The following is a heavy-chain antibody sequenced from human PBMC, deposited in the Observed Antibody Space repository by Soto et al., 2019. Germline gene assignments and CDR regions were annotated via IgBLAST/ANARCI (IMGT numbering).Heavy chain of an antibody. Sequence: QEQLVQSGAEVKKPGASLKVSCKASGYTFTDYYIHWVRQAPGQGLEWVGWINPDSGGTNLAQRCQGRVTMTSDTSINTASMELISLRYDETAVYYCAIRTGQLAIISAFAGAWFFEVWGRGTLVTVSS. CDR1: GYTFTDYY. D-gene: IGHD2-2*01. J-gene: IGHJ2*01. CDR3: AIRTGQLAIISAFAGAWFFEV. V-gene: IGHV1-2*02. CDR2: INPDSGGT.